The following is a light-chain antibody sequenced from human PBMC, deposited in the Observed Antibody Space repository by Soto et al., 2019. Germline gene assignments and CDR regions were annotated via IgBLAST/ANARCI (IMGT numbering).Light chain of an antibody. J-gene: IGKJ2*01. CDR2: GTC. CDR3: QQYPGYT. CDR1: QSVSSSY. V-gene: IGKV3-20*01. Sequence: EIVLTQSPGTLSLSPGERVTLSCRASQSVSSSYLDWHQQKHGQTPSLLIYGTCNSATGIPYRCSGSGSGTDFTLTIRRLEPEDFAEYYYQQYPGYTFGQGTKLEIK.